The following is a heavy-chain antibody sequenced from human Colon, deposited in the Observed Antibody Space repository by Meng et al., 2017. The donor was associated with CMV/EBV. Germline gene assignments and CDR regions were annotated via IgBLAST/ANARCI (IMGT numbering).Heavy chain of an antibody. D-gene: IGHD1-14*01. CDR2: VTRDSMI. CDR1: GSIISDRH. J-gene: IGHJ4*02. V-gene: IGHV3-11*01. Sequence: SCDVSGSIISDRHRSWIRQAPGKGLDWIIYVTRDSMIYSADSVRGRFTISRDNAKNSMYLQLNSLRAEDTAVYYCVSGITGRPESEYWGQGTLVTVSS. CDR3: VSGITGRPESEY.